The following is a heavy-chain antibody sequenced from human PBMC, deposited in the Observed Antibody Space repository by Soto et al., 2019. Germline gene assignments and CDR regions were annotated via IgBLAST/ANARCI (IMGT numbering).Heavy chain of an antibody. J-gene: IGHJ4*02. V-gene: IGHV1-69*02. D-gene: IGHD2-21*02. Sequence: QVQLVQSGAEVKKPGSSVKVSCKASGGTFSSYTISWVRQAPGQGLEWMGRIIPILGIANYAQKFQGRVTITADKSTSTADMELSSLRSEDTAVYYCARLTLAYCGGDCYHDYWGQGTLVTVSS. CDR1: GGTFSSYT. CDR3: ARLTLAYCGGDCYHDY. CDR2: IIPILGIA.